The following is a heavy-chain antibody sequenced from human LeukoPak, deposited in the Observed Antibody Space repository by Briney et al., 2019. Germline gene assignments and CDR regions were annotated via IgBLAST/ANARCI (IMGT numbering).Heavy chain of an antibody. J-gene: IGHJ4*02. CDR3: AKEHPSSGWLFDY. CDR2: ISGDGGST. V-gene: IGHV3-23*01. Sequence: GGPLRLSCAASGFMFKIHAMSWVRQAPGKGLEWVSTISGDGGSTYYADSVKGRFTISRDNSKNTLYLQMNSLRAEDTAVYYCAKEHPSSGWLFDYWGQGTLVTVSS. CDR1: GFMFKIHA. D-gene: IGHD6-19*01.